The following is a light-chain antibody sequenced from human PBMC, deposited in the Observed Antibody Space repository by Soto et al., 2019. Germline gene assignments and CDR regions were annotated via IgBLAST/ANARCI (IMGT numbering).Light chain of an antibody. Sequence: DIQMTQSPSTLSASVGDRVTITCRASQSISNWLAWYQQKPGKAPKLLIYAASSLQSGVPSRFSGSGSGTEFTINISSLQPDDFATYYCQHYNSYSEAFGQGTKVDIK. V-gene: IGKV1-5*01. CDR1: QSISNW. CDR3: QHYNSYSEA. CDR2: AAS. J-gene: IGKJ1*01.